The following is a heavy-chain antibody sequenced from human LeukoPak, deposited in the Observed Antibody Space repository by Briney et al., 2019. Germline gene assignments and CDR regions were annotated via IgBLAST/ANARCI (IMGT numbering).Heavy chain of an antibody. V-gene: IGHV4-59*01. CDR2: MYYSGST. CDR1: GGSIRSYY. CDR3: AEGHDSSGYL. J-gene: IGHJ5*02. Sequence: SETLSLTCTVSGGSIRSYYWSWIRQPPGKGLEWIGYMYYSGSTNYNPSLKSRVTISVDTSKKQFSLKLSSVTAADTAMYYCAEGHDSSGYLWGQGTLVTVSS. D-gene: IGHD3-22*01.